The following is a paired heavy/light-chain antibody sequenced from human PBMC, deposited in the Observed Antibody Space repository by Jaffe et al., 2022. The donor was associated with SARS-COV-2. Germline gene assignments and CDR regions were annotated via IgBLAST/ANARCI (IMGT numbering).Heavy chain of an antibody. CDR3: VRIAPDILTGYHFDY. CDR1: GFTFSSYA. V-gene: IGHV3-30*04. D-gene: IGHD3-9*01. J-gene: IGHJ4*02. CDR2: ISYDGSKK. Sequence: QVQLVESGGGVVQPERSLRLSCAASGFTFSSYAMHWVRQAPGKGLEWVAAISYDGSKKYYADSVKGRFTGSRDNSKNTLYLQINSLRTEDTAVYYCVRIAPDILTGYHFDYWGQGTLVTVSS.
Light chain of an antibody. CDR2: DVS. Sequence: QSALTQPRSVSGSPGQSVTISCTGTSSDVGGYNYVSWYQQHPGKAPKVIIYDVSKWPSGVPDRFSGSKSGNTASLTISGLQAEDEADYYCCSYAGRFIWVFGGGTKLTVL. V-gene: IGLV2-11*01. CDR1: SSDVGGYNY. CDR3: CSYAGRFIWV. J-gene: IGLJ3*02.